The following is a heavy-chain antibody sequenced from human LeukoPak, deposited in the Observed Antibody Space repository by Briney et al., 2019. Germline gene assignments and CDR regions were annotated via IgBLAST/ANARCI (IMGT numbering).Heavy chain of an antibody. J-gene: IGHJ4*02. V-gene: IGHV1-69*04. D-gene: IGHD6-13*01. Sequence: SVKVSCKASGGTFSSYAISWVRQAPGQGLEWMGRIIPILGIENYAQKFQGRVTITADKSTSTAYMELSSLRSEDTAVYYCAMIAAAGTGVDYWGQGTLVTVSS. CDR3: AMIAAAGTGVDY. CDR2: IIPILGIE. CDR1: GGTFSSYA.